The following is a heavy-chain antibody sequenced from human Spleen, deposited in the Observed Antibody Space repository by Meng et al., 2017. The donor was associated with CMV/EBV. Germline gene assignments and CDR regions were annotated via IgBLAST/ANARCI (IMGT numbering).Heavy chain of an antibody. CDR3: ARESPPIAARPSGP. D-gene: IGHD6-6*01. CDR1: GGSISSVDHY. Sequence: SETLSLTCTVSGGSISSVDHYWSWIRQPPGKGLEWIGYIYHKGITSYNPSLKSRFTISIDTSKNQFSLKLSSMTAADTAVYYCARESPPIAARPSGPWGQGILVTVSS. CDR2: IYHKGIT. V-gene: IGHV4-30-4*08. J-gene: IGHJ5*02.